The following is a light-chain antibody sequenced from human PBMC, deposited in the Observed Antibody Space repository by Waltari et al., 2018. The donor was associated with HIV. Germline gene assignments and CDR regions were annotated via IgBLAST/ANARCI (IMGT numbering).Light chain of an antibody. Sequence: QSALTQPASVSGSPGQSITVPCPGTSSDVGGSTFLSWYQQHPGKAPNLIIFDVFKRPAGVSERFSGSRSGNTASLTVSGLQAEDEADYYCCSYAGSRTWVFGGGTALTVL. CDR3: CSYAGSRTWV. CDR2: DVF. J-gene: IGLJ3*02. V-gene: IGLV2-23*02. CDR1: SSDVGGSTF.